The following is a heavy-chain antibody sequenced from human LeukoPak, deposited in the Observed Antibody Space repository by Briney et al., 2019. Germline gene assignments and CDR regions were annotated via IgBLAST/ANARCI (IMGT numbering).Heavy chain of an antibody. D-gene: IGHD6-19*01. CDR2: IYTSGST. V-gene: IGHV4-4*07. Sequence: SETLSLTCTVSGGSISSYYWSWIRQPAGKGLEWIGRIYTSGSTNYDPSLKSRVTMSVDTSKNQFSLKLSSVTAADTAVYYCARASAVAGTGWFDPWGQGTLVTVSS. J-gene: IGHJ5*02. CDR3: ARASAVAGTGWFDP. CDR1: GGSISSYY.